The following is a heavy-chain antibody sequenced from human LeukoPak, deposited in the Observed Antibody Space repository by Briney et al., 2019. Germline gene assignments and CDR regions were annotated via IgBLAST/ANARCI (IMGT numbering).Heavy chain of an antibody. CDR2: INAGNGNT. Sequence: AASVKVSCKASGYTFTNYAVNWVRQAPGQRLEWMGWINAGNGNTKYSQRFQDRVTLTRDASASTAYMELSSLRSEDMAVYYCARGIWTSHTVGYYFDNWGQGTLVTVSS. V-gene: IGHV1-3*03. CDR1: GYTFTNYA. D-gene: IGHD6-13*01. CDR3: ARGIWTSHTVGYYFDN. J-gene: IGHJ4*02.